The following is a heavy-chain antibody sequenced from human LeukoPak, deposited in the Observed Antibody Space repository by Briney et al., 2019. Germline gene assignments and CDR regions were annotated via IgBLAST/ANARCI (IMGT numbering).Heavy chain of an antibody. CDR2: MNPNSGNT. J-gene: IGHJ6*03. Sequence: GASVKVSCKASGYTFTSYDINWVRQATGQGLEWMGWMNPNSGNTGYAQKFQGRVTMTRNTPISTAYMELSSLRSEDTAVYYCARGEAPYSSGWYKDYYYYYMDVWGKGTTVTVSS. CDR1: GYTFTSYD. CDR3: ARGEAPYSSGWYKDYYYYYMDV. D-gene: IGHD6-19*01. V-gene: IGHV1-8*01.